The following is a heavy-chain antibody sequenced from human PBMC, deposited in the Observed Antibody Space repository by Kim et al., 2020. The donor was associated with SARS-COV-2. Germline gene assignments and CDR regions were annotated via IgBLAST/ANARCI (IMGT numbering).Heavy chain of an antibody. V-gene: IGHV3-7*03. CDR3: ARDRWQQLPHYYYYYGMDV. D-gene: IGHD6-13*01. J-gene: IGHJ6*02. CDR1: GFTFSSYW. CDR2: IKQDGSEK. Sequence: GGSLRLSCAASGFTFSSYWMSWVRQAPGKGLEWVANIKQDGSEKYYVDSVKGRFTISRDNAKNSLYLQMNSLRAEDTAVYYCARDRWQQLPHYYYYYGMDVWGQGTTVTVSS.